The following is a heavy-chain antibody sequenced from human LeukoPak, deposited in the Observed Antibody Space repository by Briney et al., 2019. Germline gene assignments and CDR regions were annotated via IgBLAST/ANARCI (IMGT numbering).Heavy chain of an antibody. J-gene: IGHJ4*02. Sequence: SQTLSLTCTVSAGSITSDDSYWGWIRQPPGKGLEWIGSIYYSGSTYYNPSLKSRVTISVDTSKNQFSLKLSSVTAADTAVYYCARLGIAAYYFDYWGQGTLVTVSS. CDR2: IYYSGST. CDR1: AGSITSDDSY. V-gene: IGHV4-39*01. D-gene: IGHD6-25*01. CDR3: ARLGIAAYYFDY.